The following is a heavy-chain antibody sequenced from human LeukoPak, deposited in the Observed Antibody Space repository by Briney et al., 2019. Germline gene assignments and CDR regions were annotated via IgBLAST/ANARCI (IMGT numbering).Heavy chain of an antibody. Sequence: ASVKVSXKASGYTFTGYYMHWVRQAPGQGLEWMGRINPSSGGTNYAQKFQGRVTMTRDTSISTAYMELSRLRSDDTAVYYCARASWNDGLDVWGKGTTVTVSS. V-gene: IGHV1-2*06. J-gene: IGHJ6*04. CDR1: GYTFTGYY. D-gene: IGHD1-1*01. CDR2: INPSSGGT. CDR3: ARASWNDGLDV.